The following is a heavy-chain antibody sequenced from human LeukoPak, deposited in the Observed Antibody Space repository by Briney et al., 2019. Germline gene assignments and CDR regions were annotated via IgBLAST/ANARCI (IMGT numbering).Heavy chain of an antibody. CDR3: ANNERATIGYFDY. D-gene: IGHD5-24*01. J-gene: IGHJ4*02. Sequence: GGSLRLSCAASGFTVSDAWMNWVRQVPGKGLEWVSAISGSGGSTYYADSVKGRFTISRDNSKNTLYLQMNSLRAEDTAVYYCANNERATIGYFDYWGQGTLVTVSS. CDR1: GFTVSDAW. V-gene: IGHV3-23*01. CDR2: ISGSGGST.